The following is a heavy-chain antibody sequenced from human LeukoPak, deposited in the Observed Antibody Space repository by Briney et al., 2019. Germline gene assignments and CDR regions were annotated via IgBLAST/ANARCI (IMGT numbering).Heavy chain of an antibody. CDR2: ISALNGNT. D-gene: IGHD3-3*01. V-gene: IGHV1-18*01. Sequence: GDSVKVSCKAAGYTFTNYGVFWVRQAPGQGLEWMAWISALNGNTDYAWDLLGRVTLTTDSSTSTAYMELTGLRSDDTAVYYCARMGGGANFDFWSGLDYWGQGTLVTVSS. J-gene: IGHJ4*02. CDR3: ARMGGGANFDFWSGLDY. CDR1: GYTFTNYG.